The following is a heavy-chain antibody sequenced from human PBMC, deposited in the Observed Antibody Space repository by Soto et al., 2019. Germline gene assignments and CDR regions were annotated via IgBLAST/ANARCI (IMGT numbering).Heavy chain of an antibody. Sequence: GGSLRLSCAASGFPFNAYSFNWVRQAPGKGLEWVSSISSSSKSIYYADSVKGRFTISRDNAKSSVFLQMNNLRAEDTGVYFCARDWGTARTTSLDYWGQGTLVTVSS. CDR3: ARDWGTARTTSLDY. D-gene: IGHD1-1*01. CDR2: ISSSSKSI. CDR1: GFPFNAYS. V-gene: IGHV3-21*01. J-gene: IGHJ4*02.